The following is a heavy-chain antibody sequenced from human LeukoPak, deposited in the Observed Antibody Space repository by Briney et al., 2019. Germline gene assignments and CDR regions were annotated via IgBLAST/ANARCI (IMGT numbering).Heavy chain of an antibody. CDR3: ARDSPGGPPGRDGYNYDYYYGMDV. J-gene: IGHJ6*02. V-gene: IGHV4-31*03. CDR2: IYYSGST. CDR1: GGSISSGGYY. Sequence: SQTLSLTCTVSGGSISSGGYYWSWIRQHPGKGLEWIGYIYYSGSTYYNPSLKSRVTISVDTSKNQLSLKLSSVTAADTAVYYCARDSPGGPPGRDGYNYDYYYGMDVWGQGTTVTVSS. D-gene: IGHD5-24*01.